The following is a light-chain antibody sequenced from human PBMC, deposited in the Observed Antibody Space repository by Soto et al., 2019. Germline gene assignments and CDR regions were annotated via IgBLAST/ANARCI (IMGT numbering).Light chain of an antibody. V-gene: IGLV1-40*01. CDR3: HSYDSSLTVVL. CDR2: GST. J-gene: IGLJ2*01. CDR1: NSNIGAGYD. Sequence: QSVLTQPPSVSGATGQRVTISCTGSNSNIGAGYDVNWYQQLPGLVPKLLIYGSTRRPSGVPERFSGSKSDTSASLAITGLQAEDEAHYYCHSYDSSLTVVLFGGGTNLTVL.